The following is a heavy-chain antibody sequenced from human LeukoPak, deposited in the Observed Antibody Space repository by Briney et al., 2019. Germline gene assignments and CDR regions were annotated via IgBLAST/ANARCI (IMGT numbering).Heavy chain of an antibody. CDR2: ISGSGGST. J-gene: IGHJ4*02. D-gene: IGHD6-6*01. CDR3: AKDRIAVRATYFDY. V-gene: IGHV3-23*01. Sequence: AGGSLRLSCAASGFTFRSYAMSWVRQAPGKGLEWVSGISGSGGSTYYADSVKGRFTISRDNSKNTLYLQMNSLRAEDTAVYYCAKDRIAVRATYFDYWGQGTLVTVSS. CDR1: GFTFRSYA.